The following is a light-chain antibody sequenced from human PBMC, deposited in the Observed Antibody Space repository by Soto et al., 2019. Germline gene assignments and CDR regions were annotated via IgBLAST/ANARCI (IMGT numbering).Light chain of an antibody. CDR1: QSLVHSDGNTY. Sequence: VITQSPLSLPFTLSHPSSISCGSSQSLVHSDGNTYLNWFQQKPGQAPRLIIYGASSRATGIPDRFSGRGSGTDFTLTISRLESEDFAVYYCQQYGSSPPTFGQGTRLEI. CDR3: QQYGSSPPT. V-gene: IGKV3-20*01. CDR2: GAS. J-gene: IGKJ5*01.